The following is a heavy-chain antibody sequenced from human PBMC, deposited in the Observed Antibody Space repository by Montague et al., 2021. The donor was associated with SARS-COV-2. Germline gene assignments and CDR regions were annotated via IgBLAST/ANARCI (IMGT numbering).Heavy chain of an antibody. V-gene: IGHV4-61*02. D-gene: IGHD6-19*01. CDR1: GGSISSGSYY. CDR3: ARDIAVAGLFDY. CDR2: ISISGST. J-gene: IGHJ4*02. Sequence: TLSLTCTVSGGSISSGSYYWSWIRQPAGKGLEWIGRISISGSTYYNPSLKSRVTISVDTSKNQFSLKLSSVTAADTAVYYCARDIAVAGLFDYCGQGTLVTVSS.